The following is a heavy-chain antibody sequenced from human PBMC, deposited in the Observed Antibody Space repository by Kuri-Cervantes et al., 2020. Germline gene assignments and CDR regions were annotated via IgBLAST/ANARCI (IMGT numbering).Heavy chain of an antibody. CDR1: GYTFTSYY. D-gene: IGHD5-24*01. J-gene: IGHJ4*02. CDR3: ARDLTEMATIDKLSNIDY. Sequence: SVKVSCKASGYTFTSYYMHWVRQAPGQGLEWMGIINPRCGSTSYAQKFQGRVTMTRDQSTSKVYMELRSLRSEDTAVYYCARDLTEMATIDKLSNIDYWGQGTLVTVSS. CDR2: INPRCGST. V-gene: IGHV1-46*01.